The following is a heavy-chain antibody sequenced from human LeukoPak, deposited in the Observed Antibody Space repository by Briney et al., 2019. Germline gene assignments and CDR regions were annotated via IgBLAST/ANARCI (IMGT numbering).Heavy chain of an antibody. CDR3: AKEYYVLLVYALGGSFDY. D-gene: IGHD2-8*02. V-gene: IGHV3-23*01. Sequence: GGSLRLSCAGSGFSISNYGMNWVRQAPGKGLEWVSTISGNGRSTYYGDSVKGRFTISRDNSKNTLSLQMNSLRAEDTAVYYCAKEYYVLLVYALGGSFDYWGRGTLVTVSS. CDR2: ISGNGRST. J-gene: IGHJ4*02. CDR1: GFSISNYG.